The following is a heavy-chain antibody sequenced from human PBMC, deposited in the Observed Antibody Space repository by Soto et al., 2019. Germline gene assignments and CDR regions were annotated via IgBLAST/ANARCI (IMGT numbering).Heavy chain of an antibody. CDR2: IYHSRST. J-gene: IGHJ4*02. CDR1: GVSISSVGYS. V-gene: IGHV4-30-2*01. Sequence: QLQLQESGSGLVKPSQTLSLTCAVSGVSISSVGYSWSWIRQPPVKGLECIGYIYHSRSTYYNPSLKSRVTISVDRYKNQFSLKLSSVTAADTAVYYCARGPPLGYWGQGTLVTVSS. CDR3: ARGPPLGY.